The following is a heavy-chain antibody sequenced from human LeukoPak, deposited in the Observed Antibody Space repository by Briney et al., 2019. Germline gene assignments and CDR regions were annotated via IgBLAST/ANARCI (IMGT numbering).Heavy chain of an antibody. CDR2: IIPIFGTA. CDR1: GGTFSCYA. J-gene: IGHJ3*02. Sequence: GASVKVSCKASGGTFSCYAISWVRQAPGQGLEWMGGIIPIFGTANYAQKFQGRVTITADESTSTAYMELSSLRSEDTAVYYCAGGTFRYDSSGYYPDAFDIWGQGTMVTVSS. CDR3: AGGTFRYDSSGYYPDAFDI. V-gene: IGHV1-69*13. D-gene: IGHD3-22*01.